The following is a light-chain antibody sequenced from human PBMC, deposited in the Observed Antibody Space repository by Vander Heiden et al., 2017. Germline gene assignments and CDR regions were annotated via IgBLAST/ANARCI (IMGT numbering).Light chain of an antibody. CDR2: KAS. CDR3: QQYDLYSWT. Sequence: DIQMTQSPHTLSASVGDRVTISCRASQTIRDSLAWYQQKPGTAPKLLIYKASTLESGVPSRFSGGQSGTEFTLTISSLQPDDFATYYCQQYDLYSWTFGQGTKVEIK. CDR1: QTIRDS. J-gene: IGKJ1*01. V-gene: IGKV1-5*03.